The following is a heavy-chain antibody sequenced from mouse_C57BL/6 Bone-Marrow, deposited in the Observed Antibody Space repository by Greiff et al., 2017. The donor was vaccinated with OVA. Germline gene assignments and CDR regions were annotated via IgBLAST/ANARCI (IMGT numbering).Heavy chain of an antibody. CDR3: TRPGYGESWFAY. Sequence: EVQGVESGGGLVQPGGSMKLSCAASGFTFSDAWMDWVRQSPEKGLEWVAEIRNKANNHATYYAESVKGRFTISRDDSKSSVYLQMNSLRAEDTGIYYCTRPGYGESWFAYWGQGTLVTVSA. CDR1: GFTFSDAW. V-gene: IGHV6-6*01. CDR2: IRNKANNHAT. J-gene: IGHJ3*01. D-gene: IGHD2-2*01.